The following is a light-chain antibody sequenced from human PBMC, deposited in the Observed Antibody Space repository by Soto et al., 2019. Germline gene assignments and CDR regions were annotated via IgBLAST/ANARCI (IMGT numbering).Light chain of an antibody. CDR1: QYVDTY. Sequence: DIQMTQSPSALSESVGDRVTITCRASQYVDTYLNWYQQKPGKAPKLLIYGASSLQSGVPSRFSGFGSGTDFTLTISSLQPEDSATYYGQQSYRTPRAFGQGPKVEVK. CDR3: QQSYRTPRA. CDR2: GAS. V-gene: IGKV1-39*01. J-gene: IGKJ1*01.